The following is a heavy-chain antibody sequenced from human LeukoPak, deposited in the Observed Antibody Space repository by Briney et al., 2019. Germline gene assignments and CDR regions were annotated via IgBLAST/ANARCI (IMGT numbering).Heavy chain of an antibody. CDR2: IYYSGST. CDR3: ARYREVGATVDY. D-gene: IGHD1-26*01. V-gene: IGHV4-39*07. Sequence: SETLSLTCTVSGGSISSSSYYWGWIRQPPGKGLEWIGSIYYSGSTYYNPSLKSRVTISVDTSKNQFSLKLSSVTAADTAVYYCARYREVGATVDYWGQGTLVTVSS. CDR1: GGSISSSSYY. J-gene: IGHJ4*02.